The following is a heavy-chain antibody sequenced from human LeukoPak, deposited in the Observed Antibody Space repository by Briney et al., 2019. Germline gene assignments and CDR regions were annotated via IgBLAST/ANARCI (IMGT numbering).Heavy chain of an antibody. Sequence: GGSLRLSCAASGFTFSSYWMSWVRQAPGKGLEWVANIKQDGSEKYYVDSVKGRFTISRDNAKNSLCLQMNSLRAEDTAVYYCARDHGAAGAYYMDVWGKGTTVTVSS. CDR1: GFTFSSYW. CDR3: ARDHGAAGAYYMDV. CDR2: IKQDGSEK. J-gene: IGHJ6*03. D-gene: IGHD3-10*01. V-gene: IGHV3-7*01.